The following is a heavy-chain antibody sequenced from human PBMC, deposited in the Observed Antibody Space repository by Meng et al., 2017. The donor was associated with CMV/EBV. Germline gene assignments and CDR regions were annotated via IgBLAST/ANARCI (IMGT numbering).Heavy chain of an antibody. Sequence: LQQGGARLCNPSGPPPLHVPVYGGSFIGYYWSWIRQPPGKGLEWIGEINHSGSTNYNPSLKSRVTISVDTSKNQFSLKLSSVTAADTAVYYCARVWDSGWDYWGQGTLVTVSS. CDR3: ARVWDSGWDY. J-gene: IGHJ4*02. D-gene: IGHD3-22*01. V-gene: IGHV4-34*01. CDR1: GGSFIGYY. CDR2: INHSGST.